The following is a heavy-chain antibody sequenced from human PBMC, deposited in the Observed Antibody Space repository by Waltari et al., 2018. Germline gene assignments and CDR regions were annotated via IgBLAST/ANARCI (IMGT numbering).Heavy chain of an antibody. CDR1: GFTFSSYA. V-gene: IGHV3-23*01. CDR3: AKGDWGDKYESSAYYYDY. Sequence: EVQLLESGGGLVQPGGSLRLSCAASGFTFSSYAMSWVRQAPGKGLVWVSTITASGGDIYYADSVKGRFTISRDNSKNTLHLEINSLRAEDTALYYCAKGDWGDKYESSAYYYDYWGQGTLVTVSS. J-gene: IGHJ4*02. D-gene: IGHD3-22*01. CDR2: ITASGGDI.